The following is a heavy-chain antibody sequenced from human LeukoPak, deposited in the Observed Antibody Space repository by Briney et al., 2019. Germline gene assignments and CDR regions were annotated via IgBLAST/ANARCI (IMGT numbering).Heavy chain of an antibody. CDR3: ARGITGTSPGY. V-gene: IGHV3-33*01. Sequence: PGGSLRLSCAASGFTFSSYGMHWVRQAPGKGLEWVAVIWYDGSNKYYADSVKGRFTISRDNSKNTLYLQMNSLRAEDTAVYYCARGITGTSPGYWGQGTLVTVSS. J-gene: IGHJ4*02. D-gene: IGHD1-7*01. CDR2: IWYDGSNK. CDR1: GFTFSSYG.